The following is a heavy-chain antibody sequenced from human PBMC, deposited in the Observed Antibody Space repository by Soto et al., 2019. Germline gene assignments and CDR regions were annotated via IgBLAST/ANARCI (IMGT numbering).Heavy chain of an antibody. CDR3: ARDEGGGWYLDTY. Sequence: EVHLVESGGGLVQPGGSLRLSCAASGFTFSNYWMSWVRQAPGKGLEWVANIKHDGSEKYYVDSVKGRFTISRDNAKNSLYLQMNSLRAEDAAVYYCARDEGGGWYLDTYWGQGTLVSVSS. D-gene: IGHD6-19*01. CDR2: IKHDGSEK. CDR1: GFTFSNYW. J-gene: IGHJ4*02. V-gene: IGHV3-7*01.